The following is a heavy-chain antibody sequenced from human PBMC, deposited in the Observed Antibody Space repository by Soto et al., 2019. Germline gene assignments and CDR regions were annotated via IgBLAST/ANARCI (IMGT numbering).Heavy chain of an antibody. CDR3: ATWHEREHAYDV. J-gene: IGHJ3*01. V-gene: IGHV3-53*01. Sequence: GGSLRLSCAASGLTVSGKNYVAWVRQAPGKGLEWVSALYDLDGSFYSDSVKGRFTTSSDSSKTTVYLQMNDLRPADTAVYYCATWHEREHAYDVWGQGTTVTVSS. D-gene: IGHD1-1*01. CDR2: LYDLDGS. CDR1: GLTVSGKNY.